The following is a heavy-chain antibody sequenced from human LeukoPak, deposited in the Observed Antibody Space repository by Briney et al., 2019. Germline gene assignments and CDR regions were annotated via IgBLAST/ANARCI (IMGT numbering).Heavy chain of an antibody. Sequence: SETLSLTCAVSGGSISSSNWWSWVRQPPGKGLEWIGEIYHSGSTNYNPSLKSRVTISLDTSKNQFSLNLTSVTAADTAVYYCARVAAKTVDYWGQGTLVTVSS. D-gene: IGHD2-15*01. CDR1: GGSISSSNW. J-gene: IGHJ4*02. CDR2: IYHSGST. CDR3: ARVAAKTVDY. V-gene: IGHV4-4*02.